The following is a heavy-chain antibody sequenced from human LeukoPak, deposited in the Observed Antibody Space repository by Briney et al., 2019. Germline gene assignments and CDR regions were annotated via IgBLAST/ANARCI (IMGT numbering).Heavy chain of an antibody. D-gene: IGHD5-18*01. CDR1: GYRFTNYW. J-gene: IGHJ4*02. Sequence: GASLKISCKGSGYRFTNYWIGWVRQLPGKGLEWMGIIHPGDSGTRYSPSFQGQVTMSVDESITTAYLQWSSLRASDSAIYYCARGGTYSYGSSDYWGQGTLVTVSS. V-gene: IGHV5-51*01. CDR3: ARGGTYSYGSSDY. CDR2: IHPGDSGT.